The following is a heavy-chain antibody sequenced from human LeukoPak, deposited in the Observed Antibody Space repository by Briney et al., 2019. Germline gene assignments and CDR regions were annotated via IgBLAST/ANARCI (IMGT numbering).Heavy chain of an antibody. V-gene: IGHV6-1*01. CDR2: TYYRSKWYN. Sequence: SQTLSLTCAISGDSVSSNSAAWNWIRQSPSRGLEWLGRTYYRSKWYNDYAVSVKSRITINPDTSKNQFSLQLNSVTPEDTAVYYCAREAVESSGHGLARDFDIWGQGTVVTVSS. D-gene: IGHD5-12*01. CDR3: AREAVESSGHGLARDFDI. CDR1: GDSVSSNSAA. J-gene: IGHJ3*02.